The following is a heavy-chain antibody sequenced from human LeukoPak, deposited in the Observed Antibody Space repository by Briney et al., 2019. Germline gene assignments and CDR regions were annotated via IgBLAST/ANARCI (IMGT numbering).Heavy chain of an antibody. D-gene: IGHD3-22*01. CDR1: GYTFTGYC. CDR2: INPNSGGT. J-gene: IGHJ5*02. Sequence: ASVKVSCKASGYTFTGYCMHWVRQAPGQGLEWMGWINPNSGGTNYAQKFQGRVTMTRDMSTSTVYMELSSLRSEDTAVYYCVLKAFTTGWFDPWGQGTLVTVSS. V-gene: IGHV1-2*02. CDR3: VLKAFTTGWFDP.